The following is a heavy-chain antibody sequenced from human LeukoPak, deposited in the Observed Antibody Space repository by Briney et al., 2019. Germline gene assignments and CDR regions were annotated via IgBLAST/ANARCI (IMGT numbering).Heavy chain of an antibody. CDR2: ISGSGGST. V-gene: IGHV3-23*01. J-gene: IGHJ4*02. Sequence: QTGGSLRLSCAASGFTFSSYAMSWVRQAPGKGLEWVSAISGSGGSTYYADPAKGLFTTSRDHTRDTLYLQMNSLRAEDTAVYYCAKGYYDYVWGSYYFDYWGQGTLVTVSS. CDR3: AKGYYDYVWGSYYFDY. D-gene: IGHD3-16*01. CDR1: GFTFSSYA.